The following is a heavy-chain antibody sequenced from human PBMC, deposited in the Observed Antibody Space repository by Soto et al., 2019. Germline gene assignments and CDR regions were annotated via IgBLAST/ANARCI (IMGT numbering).Heavy chain of an antibody. Sequence: SETLSLTCAVYGGSFSGYYWSWIRQPPGKGLEWIGEINHSGSTNYNPSLKSRVTISVDTSKNQFSLKLSSVTAADTAVYYCVRDSYPYSSSSLRGRRRNWFDPWGQGTLVTVSS. D-gene: IGHD6-6*01. CDR3: VRDSYPYSSSSLRGRRRNWFDP. CDR2: INHSGST. CDR1: GGSFSGYY. J-gene: IGHJ5*02. V-gene: IGHV4-34*01.